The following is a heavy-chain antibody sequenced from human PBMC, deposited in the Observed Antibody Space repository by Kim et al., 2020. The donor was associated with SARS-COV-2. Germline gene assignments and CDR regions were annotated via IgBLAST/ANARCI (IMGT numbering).Heavy chain of an antibody. J-gene: IGHJ4*02. CDR3: ARGVYSSRPVDY. CDR2: INHSGST. V-gene: IGHV4-34*01. CDR1: GGSFSGYY. D-gene: IGHD6-13*01. Sequence: SETLSLTCAVYGGSFSGYYWSWIRQPPGKGLEWIGEINHSGSTNYNPSLKSRVTISVDTSKNQFSLKLSSVTAADTAVYYCARGVYSSRPVDYWGQGTLVTVSS.